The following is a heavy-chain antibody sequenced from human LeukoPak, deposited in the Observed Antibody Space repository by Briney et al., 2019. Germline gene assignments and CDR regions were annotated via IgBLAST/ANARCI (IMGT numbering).Heavy chain of an antibody. J-gene: IGHJ4*02. Sequence: GGSLRLSCAASGFSFSSYSINWVRQAPGKGLEWVSYISGDGNAKHYTDSVKGRFTISRDNAKNALYLQLNSLRAEDTAVYFCARDYVYAFDYWGQGTLVTVSS. CDR2: ISGDGNAK. V-gene: IGHV3-48*01. D-gene: IGHD2/OR15-2a*01. CDR1: GFSFSSYS. CDR3: ARDYVYAFDY.